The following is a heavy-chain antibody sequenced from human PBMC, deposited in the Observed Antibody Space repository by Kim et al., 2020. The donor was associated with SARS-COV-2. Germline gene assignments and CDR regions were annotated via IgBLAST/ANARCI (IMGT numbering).Heavy chain of an antibody. CDR3: VREGPSGSAWSPQSYDY. CDR2: ISGSSSFS. D-gene: IGHD6-13*01. CDR1: GFTFDTYT. J-gene: IGHJ4*02. V-gene: IGHV3-21*01. Sequence: GGSLRLSCEASGFTFDTYTISWVRQAPGEGLEWVSCISGSSSFSYYADSVEGRFTISRDNAKNSVYLQMDSLRGEDTAVYFCVREGPSGSAWSPQSYDYWGQGALVTVSS.